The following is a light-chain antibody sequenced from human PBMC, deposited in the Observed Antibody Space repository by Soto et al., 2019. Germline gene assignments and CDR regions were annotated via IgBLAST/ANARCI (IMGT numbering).Light chain of an antibody. V-gene: IGKV1-33*01. CDR2: DAS. J-gene: IGKJ5*01. CDR3: QQYENLPT. Sequence: EIRSTQSPSSLPASVGDRVTITCQASQDISNYLNWYQQKPGKAPKLLIYDASNLETGVPSRFSGSGSGTDFTFTISRLQPEDIATYYCQQYENLPTFGQGTRLEIK. CDR1: QDISNY.